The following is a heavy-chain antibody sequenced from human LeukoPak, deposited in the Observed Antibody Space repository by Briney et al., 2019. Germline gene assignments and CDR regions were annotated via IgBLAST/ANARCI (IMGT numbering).Heavy chain of an antibody. Sequence: SETLSLTCTVSGGSISRYYWSWIRQPPGKGLEWIGYIYYNGNTNYNPSLKSRPTISVDTSKNQFSLKLSSVTAADTAVYYCARHTDGGTYPLEHWGQGTLVTVSS. V-gene: IGHV4-59*08. D-gene: IGHD1-26*01. CDR2: IYYNGNT. CDR1: GGSISRYY. CDR3: ARHTDGGTYPLEH. J-gene: IGHJ1*01.